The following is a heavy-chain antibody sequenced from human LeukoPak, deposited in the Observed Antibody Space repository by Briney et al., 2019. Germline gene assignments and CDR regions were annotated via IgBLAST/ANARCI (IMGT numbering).Heavy chain of an antibody. Sequence: GGSLRLSCAASGFTFSRYSMNWVRQAPGKGLEWVSSISSSGSYIYYADSVKGRFTLSRDNAKNSLYLQMNSLRAEDTAAYYCAKDPTHYRVWDYYETIGLSYWGQGTLVTVSS. V-gene: IGHV3-21*01. CDR3: AKDPTHYRVWDYYETIGLSY. J-gene: IGHJ4*02. CDR2: ISSSGSYI. CDR1: GFTFSRYS. D-gene: IGHD3-22*01.